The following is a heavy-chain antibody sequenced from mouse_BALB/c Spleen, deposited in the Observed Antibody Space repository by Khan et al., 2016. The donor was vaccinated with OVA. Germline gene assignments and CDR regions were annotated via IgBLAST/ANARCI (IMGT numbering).Heavy chain of an antibody. CDR3: ARGRSYIHRGFAY. V-gene: IGHV2-6-7*01. J-gene: IGHJ3*01. D-gene: IGHD1-1*01. Sequence: QVQLKESGPGLVAPSQSLSITRTVSGFSLTGDGVNWVRQPPGKGLEWLGMIWGDGSTDYNSALKPRLSIRKDNSKSQAFLKMKSLQTDDTARYYCARGRSYIHRGFAYWGGGALVTVSA. CDR2: IWGDGST. CDR1: GFSLTGDG.